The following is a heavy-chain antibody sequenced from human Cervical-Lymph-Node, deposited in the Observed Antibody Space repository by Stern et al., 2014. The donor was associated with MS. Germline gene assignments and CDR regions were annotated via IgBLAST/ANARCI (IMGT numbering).Heavy chain of an antibody. CDR1: GYTFTNNW. V-gene: IGHV5-51*03. Sequence: EVQLVESGAEVKKPGESLKISCKDSGYTFTNNWIAWVRQMPGKGLEWMGIIYPDDSDIRYSPPLQGQVTISAEKSTSTAYLQWSSLKAADSAVYYCARPPPRRKWDDPNYGMDVWGQGTTVTVSS. CDR3: ARPPPRRKWDDPNYGMDV. CDR2: IYPDDSDI. D-gene: IGHD1-1*01. J-gene: IGHJ6*02.